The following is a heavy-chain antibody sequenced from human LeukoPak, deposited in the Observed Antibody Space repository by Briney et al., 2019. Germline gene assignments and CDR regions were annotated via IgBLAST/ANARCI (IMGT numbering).Heavy chain of an antibody. CDR3: AGLYSSGWYIDY. J-gene: IGHJ4*02. V-gene: IGHV4-59*08. D-gene: IGHD6-19*01. CDR2: IYYSGST. Sequence: SETLFLTCTVSGGSISSYYWSWIRQPPGKGLEWIGYIYYSGSTNYNPSLKSRVTISVDTSKNQFSLKLSSVTAADTAVYYCAGLYSSGWYIDYWGQGTLVTVSS. CDR1: GGSISSYY.